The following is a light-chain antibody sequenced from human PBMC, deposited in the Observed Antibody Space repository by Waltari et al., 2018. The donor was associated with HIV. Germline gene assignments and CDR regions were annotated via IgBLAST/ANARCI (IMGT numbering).Light chain of an antibody. V-gene: IGLV1-40*01. CDR3: QTFDTSLSGFVV. Sequence: QSVLTQPPSVSGAPGQRVTISCTGSRSNIGAIYDVHWYQQLPGAAPKLLIYATNTLPSGVPDRVSGSKSGTSASLAIAGVQADDEAVYYCQTFDTSLSGFVVFGGGTKLTVL. CDR2: ATN. J-gene: IGLJ2*01. CDR1: RSNIGAIYD.